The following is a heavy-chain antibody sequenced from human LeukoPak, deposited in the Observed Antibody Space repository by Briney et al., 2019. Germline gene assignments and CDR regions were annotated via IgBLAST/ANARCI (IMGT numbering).Heavy chain of an antibody. CDR2: IDGGGTT. CDR3: ANRGY. Sequence: GGSLRLSCAASAFTVSSDFMIRVRQAPGKGLEWVSKIDGGGTTNYADSVKGRFTVSRDNSKNTLYLQMNALRVEDTAMYYCANRGYWGQGTLVTVSS. V-gene: IGHV3-66*01. CDR1: AFTVSSDF. J-gene: IGHJ4*01.